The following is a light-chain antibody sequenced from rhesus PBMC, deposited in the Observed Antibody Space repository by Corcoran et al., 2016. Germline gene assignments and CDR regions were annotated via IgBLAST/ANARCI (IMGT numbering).Light chain of an antibody. V-gene: IGKV1-43*02. CDR3: LQYNSDPWT. Sequence: DIQMTQSPSSLSASVGDRVTITCRASQGISTYLNWYQQKPGKAPKRLIYAASSWERGVPLRFSGIGSGTDFTLTISSLQPEDFATYYCLQYNSDPWTFGQGTKVEIK. CDR2: AAS. J-gene: IGKJ1*01. CDR1: QGISTY.